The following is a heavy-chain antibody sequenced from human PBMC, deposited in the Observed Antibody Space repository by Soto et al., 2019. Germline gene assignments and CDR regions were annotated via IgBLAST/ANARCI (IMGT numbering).Heavy chain of an antibody. CDR3: ARRVAGGYYYYYGMDV. D-gene: IGHD6-19*01. CDR2: ISAYNGNT. V-gene: IGHV1-18*01. CDR1: GYTFTSYG. Sequence: ASVKVSCKASGYTFTSYGISWVRQAPGQGLEWMGWISAYNGNTNYAQKLQGRVTMTTDTSTSTAYMELRSLRSDDTAVYYCARRVAGGYYYYYGMDVWGQGTTVTV. J-gene: IGHJ6*02.